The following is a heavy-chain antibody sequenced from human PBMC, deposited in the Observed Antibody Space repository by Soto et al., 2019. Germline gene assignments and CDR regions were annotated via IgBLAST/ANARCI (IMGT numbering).Heavy chain of an antibody. D-gene: IGHD4-17*01. CDR1: GFTFMNFG. V-gene: IGHV3-23*01. CDR2: IIGNGDTA. CDR3: AKDYDYGDSLPFDY. J-gene: IGHJ4*02. Sequence: GGSLRLSCAASGFTFMNFGMSWVRQAPGKGLEWLSAIIGNGDTAYYAASVKGRFTISRDNSKDTLYLQLNDLEAEDTAIYYCAKDYDYGDSLPFDYWGLGTLVTVSS.